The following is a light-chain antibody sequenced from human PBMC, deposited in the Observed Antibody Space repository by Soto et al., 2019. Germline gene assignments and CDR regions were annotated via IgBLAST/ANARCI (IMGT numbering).Light chain of an antibody. Sequence: QSVLTQPASVSGSPGQSITISCTVTSSDVGGFNYVSWYQQHPGKAPKLLIYEVNIRPSGFSNRFSGSKSGNTASLTISGLQAEDDADYYCSSYTSTSTSVFGTGTKVTVL. CDR2: EVN. CDR3: SSYTSTSTSV. J-gene: IGLJ1*01. CDR1: SSDVGGFNY. V-gene: IGLV2-14*01.